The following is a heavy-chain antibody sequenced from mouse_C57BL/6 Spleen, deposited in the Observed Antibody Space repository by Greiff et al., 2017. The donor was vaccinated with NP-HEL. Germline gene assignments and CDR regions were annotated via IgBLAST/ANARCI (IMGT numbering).Heavy chain of an antibody. V-gene: IGHV3-6*01. D-gene: IGHD1-1*01. CDR2: ISYDGSN. Sequence: EVKLEESGPGLVKPSQSLSLTCSVTGYSITSGYYWNWIRQFPGNQLEWMGYISYDGSNNYNPSLKNRISITRDTSKNQFFLKLNSVTTEDTATYYCARLLTTTVAYWGQGTLVTVSA. J-gene: IGHJ3*01. CDR3: ARLLTTTVAY. CDR1: GYSITSGYY.